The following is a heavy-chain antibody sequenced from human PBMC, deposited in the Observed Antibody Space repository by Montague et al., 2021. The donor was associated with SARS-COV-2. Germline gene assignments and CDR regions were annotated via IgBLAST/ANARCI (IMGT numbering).Heavy chain of an antibody. CDR1: GGSITSGAYC. D-gene: IGHD2-21*02. CDR3: AREWGRGGDRYWYFDL. V-gene: IGHV4-31*03. Sequence: TLSLTCNVSGGSITSGAYCWSWIRQHPGKGLEWIGYIYYSGRTFLXXXLKSRVTISVDTSNNQFSLKVTSVTAADTAVYYCAREWGRGGDRYWYFDLWGRGTLVTVSS. CDR2: IYYSGRT. J-gene: IGHJ2*01.